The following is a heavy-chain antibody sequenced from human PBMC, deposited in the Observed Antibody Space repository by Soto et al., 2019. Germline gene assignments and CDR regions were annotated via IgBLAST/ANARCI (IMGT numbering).Heavy chain of an antibody. D-gene: IGHD6-13*01. CDR3: AHHGALAAAGR. Sequence: QITLKESGPTLVKPTQTLTLTCTFSGFSLSTSGVGVGWIRQPPGKALEWLALIYWDDDKLYSPSLKSRLTITKDTAKNQVVLTMTNMDPVDTATYYCAHHGALAAAGRWGQGTLVTVSS. V-gene: IGHV2-5*02. CDR2: IYWDDDK. CDR1: GFSLSTSGVG. J-gene: IGHJ4*02.